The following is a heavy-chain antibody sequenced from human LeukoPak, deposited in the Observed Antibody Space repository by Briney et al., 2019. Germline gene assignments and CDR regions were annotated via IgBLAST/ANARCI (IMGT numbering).Heavy chain of an antibody. CDR1: GGSFSGYY. V-gene: IGHV4-34*01. J-gene: IGHJ4*02. CDR3: ARRVGIAVAGLNRY. Sequence: SETLSLTCAVYGGSFSGYYWSWIRQPPGKGLEWIGEIYHSGSTNYNPSLKSRVTISVDKSKNQFSLKLSSVTAADTAVYYCARRVGIAVAGLNRYWGQGTLVTVSS. CDR2: IYHSGST. D-gene: IGHD6-19*01.